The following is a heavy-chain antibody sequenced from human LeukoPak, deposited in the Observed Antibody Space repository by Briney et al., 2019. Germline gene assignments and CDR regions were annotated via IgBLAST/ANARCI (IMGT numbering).Heavy chain of an antibody. CDR2: IHYSGST. CDR1: GGSISSSSYY. J-gene: IGHJ5*02. D-gene: IGHD4-11*01. Sequence: SETLSLTCTVSGGSISSSSYYWGWIRQPPGKGLEWIGSIHYSGSTYYNPSLKSRVTISVDTSKNQFSLKLSSVTAADTAVYYCARQSTYSNYRFDPWGQGTLVTVSS. V-gene: IGHV4-39*01. CDR3: ARQSTYSNYRFDP.